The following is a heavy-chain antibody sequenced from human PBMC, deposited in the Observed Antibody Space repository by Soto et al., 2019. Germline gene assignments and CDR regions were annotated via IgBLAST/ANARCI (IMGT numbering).Heavy chain of an antibody. Sequence: SETLSLTCAVYGGSFSGYYWSWIRQPPGKGLEWIGEINHSGSTNYNPSLKSRVTISVDTSKNQFSLKLSSVTAVDTAVYYCARGWSSSPRYYYYYGMDVWGQGTTVTVSS. CDR2: INHSGST. CDR3: ARGWSSSPRYYYYYGMDV. CDR1: GGSFSGYY. J-gene: IGHJ6*02. V-gene: IGHV4-34*01. D-gene: IGHD6-6*01.